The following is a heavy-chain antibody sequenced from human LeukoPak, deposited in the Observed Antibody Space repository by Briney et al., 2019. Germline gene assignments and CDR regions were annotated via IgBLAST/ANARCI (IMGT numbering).Heavy chain of an antibody. J-gene: IGHJ6*02. CDR3: ARVGATPPSPYYYYYGMDV. D-gene: IGHD1-26*01. CDR2: ISYDGSNK. Sequence: GGSLRLSCAASVFSFNSYSMSWVRQAPSKGLEWVAVISYDGSNKYYADSVKGRFTISRDNSKNTLYLQMNSLRAEDTAVYYCARVGATPPSPYYYYYGMDVWGQGTTVTVSS. V-gene: IGHV3-30-3*01. CDR1: VFSFNSYS.